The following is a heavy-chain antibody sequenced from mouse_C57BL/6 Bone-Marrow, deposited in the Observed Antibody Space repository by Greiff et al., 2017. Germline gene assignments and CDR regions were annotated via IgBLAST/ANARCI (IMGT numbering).Heavy chain of an antibody. CDR2: ISYDGSN. CDR1: GYSITSGYY. J-gene: IGHJ4*01. Sequence: VQLKESGPGLVKPSQSLSLTCSVTGYSITSGYYWNWIRQFPGNKLEWMGYISYDGSNNYNPSLKNRISITRDTSKNQFFLKLNSVTTEDTATYYCASHGSSLMDYWGQGTSVTVSS. D-gene: IGHD1-1*01. V-gene: IGHV3-6*01. CDR3: ASHGSSLMDY.